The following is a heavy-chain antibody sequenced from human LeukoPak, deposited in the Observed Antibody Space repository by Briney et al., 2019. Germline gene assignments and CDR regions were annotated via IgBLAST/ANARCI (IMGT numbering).Heavy chain of an antibody. CDR3: ARVGPRSSSLDY. V-gene: IGHV4-39*07. CDR1: GGSISSSSYY. Sequence: SETLSLTCTISGGSISSSSYYWGWIRQPPGRGLEWIGSIYYSGSTYYNPSLKSRVTISVDRSKNQFSLKLSSVTAADTAVYYCARVGPRSSSLDYWGQGTLVTVSS. CDR2: IYYSGST. D-gene: IGHD6-13*01. J-gene: IGHJ4*02.